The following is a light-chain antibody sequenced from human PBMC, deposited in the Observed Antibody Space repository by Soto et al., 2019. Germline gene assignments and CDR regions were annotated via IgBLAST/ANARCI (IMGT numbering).Light chain of an antibody. V-gene: IGLV2-23*03. Sequence: QSALTQPASVSGSPGQSITISCTGTSSDVGSYNLVSWYQQHPGKAPKLMIYEGSKRPSGVSNRFSGSKSGNTASLTISGLQAEDEADYYCCSYAGSSTFRRVFGTGTKLTVL. CDR2: EGS. J-gene: IGLJ1*01. CDR3: CSYAGSSTFRRV. CDR1: SSDVGSYNL.